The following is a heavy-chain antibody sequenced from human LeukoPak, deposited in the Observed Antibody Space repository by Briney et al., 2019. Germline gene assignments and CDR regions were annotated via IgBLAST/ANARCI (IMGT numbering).Heavy chain of an antibody. Sequence: GGSLRLSCAASGFTFSSYAMSWVRQAPGKGLEWVSAISGSGGSTYYADSVKGRFTISRDNSKNTLYLQMNSLRAEDTAMYYCAKPRDRIQLWFDYWGQGTLVTVSS. D-gene: IGHD5-18*01. J-gene: IGHJ4*02. CDR2: ISGSGGST. V-gene: IGHV3-23*01. CDR3: AKPRDRIQLWFDY. CDR1: GFTFSSYA.